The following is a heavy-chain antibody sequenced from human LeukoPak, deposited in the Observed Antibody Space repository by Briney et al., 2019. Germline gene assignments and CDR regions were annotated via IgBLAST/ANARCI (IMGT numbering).Heavy chain of an antibody. V-gene: IGHV4-34*01. J-gene: IGHJ6*03. CDR2: INHSGST. CDR1: GGSFSGYY. CDR3: ARQRRGWTVYYYMDV. D-gene: IGHD6-19*01. Sequence: ASETLSLTCAVYGGSFSGYYWSWIRQPPGKGLEWIGEINHSGSTNYNPSLKSRVTISVDTSKNQFSLKLSSVTAADTAVYYCARQRRGWTVYYYMDVWGKGTTVTISS.